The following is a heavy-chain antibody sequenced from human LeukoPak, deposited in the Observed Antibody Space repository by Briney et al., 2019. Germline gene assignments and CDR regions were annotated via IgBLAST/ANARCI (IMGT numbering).Heavy chain of an antibody. V-gene: IGHV3-23*01. Sequence: GGSLRLSCAASGFTFSSYALSWVRQAPGKGLEWVSLISGSGGSTYYADSVKGRFTISRDNSKNTLYLQMNSLRAEDTAVYYCASGSPSAGLDYWGQGTLVTVSS. CDR2: ISGSGGST. CDR1: GFTFSSYA. CDR3: ASGSPSAGLDY. D-gene: IGHD6-13*01. J-gene: IGHJ4*02.